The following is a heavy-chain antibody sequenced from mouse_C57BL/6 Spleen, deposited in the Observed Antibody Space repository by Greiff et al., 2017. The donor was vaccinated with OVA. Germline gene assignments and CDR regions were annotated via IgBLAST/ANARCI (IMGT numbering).Heavy chain of an antibody. J-gene: IGHJ2*01. D-gene: IGHD2-1*01. CDR2: IDPSDSET. CDR1: GYTFTSYW. V-gene: IGHV1-52*01. Sequence: QVQLQQPGAELVRPGSSVKLSCKASGYTFTSYWMHWVQQRPIQGLEWIGNIDPSDSETHYNQKFKDKATLTVAKSSSTAYMQLSSLTSEDSAVYYCVRYGNYGDYWGQGTTLTVSS. CDR3: VRYGNYGDY.